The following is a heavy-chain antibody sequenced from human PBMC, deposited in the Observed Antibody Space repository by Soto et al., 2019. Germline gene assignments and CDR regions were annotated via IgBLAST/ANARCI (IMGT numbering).Heavy chain of an antibody. J-gene: IGHJ4*02. CDR3: ATSVNSAMAFDY. Sequence: QVQLVQSGAEVKKPGASVKVSCKASGYTFTHYYIHWVRQAPGQGLEWMGIINPNGGSTTYAQKFRVGFTMTSDTSTSTVYMELSRMRYKASAFYYWATSVNSAMAFDYWGQGTLVTVSS. CDR1: GYTFTHYY. V-gene: IGHV1-46*01. D-gene: IGHD5-18*01. CDR2: INPNGGST.